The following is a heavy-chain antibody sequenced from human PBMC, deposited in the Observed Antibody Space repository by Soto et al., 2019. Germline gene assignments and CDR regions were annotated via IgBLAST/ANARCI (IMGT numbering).Heavy chain of an antibody. D-gene: IGHD3-22*01. Sequence: LRLSCAASGFTFSNSTMNWVRQAPGKGLEWVACITSSGSFIYYADSMKGRFTFSRDDAKKSLYLQMNSLRAEDTAVYYCARVPAASDRTAFYYVSKFFYFDYWGRGTQVTVSS. CDR2: ITSSGSFI. J-gene: IGHJ4*02. CDR1: GFTFSNST. CDR3: ARVPAASDRTAFYYVSKFFYFDY. V-gene: IGHV3-21*01.